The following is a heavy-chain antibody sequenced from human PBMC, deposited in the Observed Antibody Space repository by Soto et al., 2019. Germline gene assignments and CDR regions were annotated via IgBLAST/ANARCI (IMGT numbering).Heavy chain of an antibody. V-gene: IGHV5-51*01. D-gene: IGHD3-9*01. CDR2: IYPGDSDS. CDR3: ARQADYNILTGYFYYFDY. CDR1: GYSFTDYC. Sequence: GESLKISCNSSGYSFTDYCIGLVLQMPGKGLDWMGIIYPGDSDSRYSPSFQGQVTISVDTSINTAFLRWNSLTASDTAVYYCARQADYNILTGYFYYFDYWGQGSLVTVSS. J-gene: IGHJ4*02.